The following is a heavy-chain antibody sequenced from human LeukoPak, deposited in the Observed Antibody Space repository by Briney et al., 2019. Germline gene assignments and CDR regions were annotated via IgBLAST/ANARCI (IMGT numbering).Heavy chain of an antibody. CDR2: IIPVSGTV. D-gene: IGHD6-13*01. V-gene: IGHV1-69*13. J-gene: IGHJ4*02. Sequence: ASVKVSFKASGGTFRDHAISWVRQAPVQGLEWMGVIIPVSGTVNLAQKFQGRVTITADESTSTAYMELSSLKSEDAGVYYCARWAGESTAWYPALFDYWGQGTLVTVSS. CDR1: GGTFRDHA. CDR3: ARWAGESTAWYPALFDY.